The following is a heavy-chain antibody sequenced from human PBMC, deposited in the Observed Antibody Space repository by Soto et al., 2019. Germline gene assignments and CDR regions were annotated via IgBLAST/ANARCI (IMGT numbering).Heavy chain of an antibody. CDR2: ISGSGGST. D-gene: IGHD3-10*01. CDR1: GFTFSSYA. Sequence: PGGSLRLSCAASGFTFSSYAMSWVRQAPGKGLEWVSAISGSGGSTYYADSVKGRFTISRDNSKNTLYLQMTSLRAEDTAVYYCAKQSGSGSYHNVGSGGNFDYWGQGTLVTVSS. CDR3: AKQSGSGSYHNVGSGGNFDY. V-gene: IGHV3-23*01. J-gene: IGHJ4*02.